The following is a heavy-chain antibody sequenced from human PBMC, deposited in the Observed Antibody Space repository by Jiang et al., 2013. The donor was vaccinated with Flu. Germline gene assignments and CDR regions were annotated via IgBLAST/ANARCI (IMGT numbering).Heavy chain of an antibody. V-gene: IGHV4-31*03. D-gene: IGHD3-3*01. CDR3: ARGWGYDFWSGYYTGGSAFDI. CDR2: IYYSGST. J-gene: IGHJ3*02. CDR1: GGSISSGGYY. Sequence: GSGLVKPSQTLSLTCTVSGGSISSGGYYWSWIRQHPGKGLEWIGYIYYSGSTYYNPSLKSRVTISVDTSKNQFSLKLSSVTAADTAVYYCARGWGYDFWSGYYTGGSAFDIWGQGTMVTVSS.